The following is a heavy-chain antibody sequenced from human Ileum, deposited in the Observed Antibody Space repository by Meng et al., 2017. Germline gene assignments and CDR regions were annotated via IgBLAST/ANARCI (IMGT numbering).Heavy chain of an antibody. CDR3: ARDWDWVVWDY. CDR1: GFTFSTYS. CDR2: IKPDGRTT. J-gene: IGHJ4*02. V-gene: IGHV3-74*01. Sequence: EVQLVGAGGGLVQPGGSLTLSCAASGFTFSTYSMHWVRQAPGKGLVWVTQIKPDGRTTAYADSVKGRFTISRDNAKSTLYLEMNSLRAEDAAVYYCARDWDWVVWDYWGQGTLVTVSS. D-gene: IGHD3/OR15-3a*01.